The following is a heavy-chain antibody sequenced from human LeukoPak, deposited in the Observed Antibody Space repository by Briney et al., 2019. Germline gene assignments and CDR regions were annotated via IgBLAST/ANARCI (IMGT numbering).Heavy chain of an antibody. CDR1: GYTFTGYY. CDR3: ARDIWTSIAVAGTGGND. J-gene: IGHJ4*02. Sequence: ASVKVSCKASGYTFTGYYTHWVRQAPGQGLEWMGWINPNSGGTNYAQKFQGRVTMTRDTSISTAYMGLSRLRSDDTAVYYCARDIWTSIAVAGTGGNDWGQGTLVTVSS. V-gene: IGHV1-2*02. D-gene: IGHD6-19*01. CDR2: INPNSGGT.